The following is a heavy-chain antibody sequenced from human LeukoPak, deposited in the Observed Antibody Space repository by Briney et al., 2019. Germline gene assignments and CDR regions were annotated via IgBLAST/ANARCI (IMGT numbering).Heavy chain of an antibody. J-gene: IGHJ4*02. CDR3: ARYGRWGTSQEFDY. CDR2: ISGSGGST. CDR1: GFTFSSYA. V-gene: IGHV3-23*01. D-gene: IGHD2-2*01. Sequence: GGSLRLSCAASGFTFSSYAMSWVRQAPGKGLEWVSGISGSGGSTYYADSVKGRFTISRDNSKNTLYPQMNSLRAEDTAVYYCARYGRWGTSQEFDYWGQGTLVTVSS.